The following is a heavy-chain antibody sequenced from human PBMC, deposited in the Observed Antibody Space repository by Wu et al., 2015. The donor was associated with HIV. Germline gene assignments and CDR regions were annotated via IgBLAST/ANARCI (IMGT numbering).Heavy chain of an antibody. CDR2: INPNSGGT. CDR3: TRARGSSSTYYFDY. D-gene: IGHD6-13*01. Sequence: QVQLVQSGAEVKKPGASVKVSCKASGYTFTGYYMHWVRQAPGQGLEWMGWINPNSGGTNYAQKFQGRVTMTRDTSISTAYMELSRLRSDDTAVYSCTRARGSSSTYYFDYWGQGTLVTVSS. CDR1: GYTFTGYY. V-gene: IGHV1-2*02. J-gene: IGHJ4*02.